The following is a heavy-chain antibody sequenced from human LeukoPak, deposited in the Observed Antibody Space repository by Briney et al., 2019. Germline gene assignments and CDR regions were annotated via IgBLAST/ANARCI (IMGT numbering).Heavy chain of an antibody. CDR3: ARAGYCSSTSCYGYFDY. V-gene: IGHV1-69*05. D-gene: IGHD2-2*03. J-gene: IGHJ4*02. Sequence: SVKVSCKASGGTFSSYAISWVRQAPGQGLEWMGGIIPIFGTANYAQKFQGRVTITTGESTSTAYMELSSLRSEDTAVYYCARAGYCSSTSCYGYFDYWGQGTLVTVSS. CDR1: GGTFSSYA. CDR2: IIPIFGTA.